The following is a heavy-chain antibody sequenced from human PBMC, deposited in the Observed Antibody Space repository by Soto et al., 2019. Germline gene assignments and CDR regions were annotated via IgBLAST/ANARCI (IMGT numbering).Heavy chain of an antibody. CDR1: DGSVTSGNYY. J-gene: IGHJ4*02. V-gene: IGHV4-61*01. D-gene: IGHD3-16*01. Sequence: QVQLQESGPGLVKPSETLSLTCSVSDGSVTSGNYYWSWIRQPPGKGLAWIGHIYYIGTTNYNPSLKSRVTISVDTSKNQFSLKVTSVTAADTAVYFCAREEKQLSRYGGDFDYWGQGILVTVSS. CDR3: AREEKQLSRYGGDFDY. CDR2: IYYIGTT.